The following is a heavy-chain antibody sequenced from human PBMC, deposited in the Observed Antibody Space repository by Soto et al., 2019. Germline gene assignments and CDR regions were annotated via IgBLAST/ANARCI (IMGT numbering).Heavy chain of an antibody. D-gene: IGHD6-19*01. J-gene: IGHJ6*02. CDR2: IIPIFGTA. CDR1: GYTFTSYG. CDR3: ARTVAGYYYYYGMDV. V-gene: IGHV1-69*13. Sequence: VKVSCKASGYTFTSYGISWVRQAPGQGLEWMGGIIPIFGTANYAQKFQGRVTITADESTSTAYMELSSLRSEDTAVYYCARTVAGYYYYYGMDVWGQGTTVTVS.